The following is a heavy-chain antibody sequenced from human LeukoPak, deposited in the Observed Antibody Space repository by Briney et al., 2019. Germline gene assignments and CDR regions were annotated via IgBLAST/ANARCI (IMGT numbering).Heavy chain of an antibody. CDR3: ARWGYSYGLDY. CDR1: GYTFTGYY. J-gene: IGHJ4*02. Sequence: ASVKVSCKASGYTFTGYYMHWVRQAPGQGLEWMGWINPNSGGTNYAQKFQGRVTMTRDTSTSTVYMELSSLRAEDTAVYYCARWGYSYGLDYWGQGTLVTVSS. CDR2: INPNSGGT. V-gene: IGHV1-2*02. D-gene: IGHD5-18*01.